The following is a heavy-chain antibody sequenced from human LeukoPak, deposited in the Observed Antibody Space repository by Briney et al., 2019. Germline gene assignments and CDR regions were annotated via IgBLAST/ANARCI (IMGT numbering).Heavy chain of an antibody. V-gene: IGHV3-53*01. CDR3: ANSNEYSSWYD. J-gene: IGHJ4*02. Sequence: PGGSLRLSCAASGVTVSRNYMTWVRQAPGKGLKWVSIIYGGGTTDYADSVKGRFTISRDNSKNTLYLQMNSLRAEDTAVYYCANSNEYSSWYDWGQGTLVTVSS. CDR2: IYGGGTT. D-gene: IGHD6-13*01. CDR1: GVTVSRNY.